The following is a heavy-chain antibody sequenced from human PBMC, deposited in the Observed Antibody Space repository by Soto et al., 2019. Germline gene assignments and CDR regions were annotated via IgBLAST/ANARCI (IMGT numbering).Heavy chain of an antibody. J-gene: IGHJ5*02. CDR3: SLILRNCNKANRYYHDLSADRSHDP. CDR2: MYPGDSDT. Sequence: ESLKISCKGSGYDFNTNRFGWVRQLPGRGLEWVGIMYPGDSDTRYNPSLQGHVTLSVDVTVSTAFLQWRSLETSDTGMYFWSLILRNCNKANRYYHDLSADRSHDP. CDR1: GYDFNTNR. D-gene: IGHD3-10*01. V-gene: IGHV5-51*01.